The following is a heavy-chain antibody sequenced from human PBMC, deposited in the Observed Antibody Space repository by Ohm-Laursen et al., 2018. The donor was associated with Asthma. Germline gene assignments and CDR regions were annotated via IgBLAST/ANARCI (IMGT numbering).Heavy chain of an antibody. V-gene: IGHV4-59*01. J-gene: IGHJ6*02. Sequence: GTLSLTCTVSGGSISSYYWSWIRQPPGKGLEWIGYIYYSGSTNYNPSLKSRVTISVDTSKNQFSLKLSSVTAADTAVYYCARGTYYDFWSGYFPYYYGMDVWGQGTTVTVSS. CDR2: IYYSGST. CDR1: GGSISSYY. D-gene: IGHD3-3*01. CDR3: ARGTYYDFWSGYFPYYYGMDV.